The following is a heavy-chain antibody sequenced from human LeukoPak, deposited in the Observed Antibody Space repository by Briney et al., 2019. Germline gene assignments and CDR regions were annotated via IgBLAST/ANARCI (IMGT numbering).Heavy chain of an antibody. CDR1: GFTFSTSW. D-gene: IGHD6-19*01. CDR2: IKRDGSET. CDR3: ARISTAVAGADY. J-gene: IGHJ4*02. Sequence: PGGSLRLSCGASGFTFSTSWMSWVRQAPGKGLEWVANIKRDGSETYYVDSVKGRFTISRENTKNSLYPQMDSLRAEDTAVYFCARISTAVAGADYWGQGTLVTVFS. V-gene: IGHV3-7*01.